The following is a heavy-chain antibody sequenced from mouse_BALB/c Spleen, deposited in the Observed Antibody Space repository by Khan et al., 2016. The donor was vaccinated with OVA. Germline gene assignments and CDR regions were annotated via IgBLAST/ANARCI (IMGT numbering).Heavy chain of an antibody. D-gene: IGHD1-1*01. CDR2: ISSGSSTI. Sequence: EVELVESGGGLVQPGGSRKLSCAASGFTFSNFGMHWFRQAPEKGLEWVAYISSGSSTIYYADTVKGRFTISRDNPKNTLLLQMTSLRSEDTAMYYCTRDYYGSSYVAYWGQGTLVTVSA. J-gene: IGHJ3*01. V-gene: IGHV5-17*02. CDR3: TRDYYGSSYVAY. CDR1: GFTFSNFG.